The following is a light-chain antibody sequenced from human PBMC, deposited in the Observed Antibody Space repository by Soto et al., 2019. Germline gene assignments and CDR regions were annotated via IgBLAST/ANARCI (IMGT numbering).Light chain of an antibody. CDR2: DAT. CDR3: QQCSSWLWT. Sequence: EIVLTQAPATLSLSPGERATLSCRASQSVSSCLAWYQQKPGQAPRLLIYDATNRATGIPARFSGSGSGTDFTLTISSLEPEDFVVYYCQQCSSWLWTFGQGTKVHIK. V-gene: IGKV3-11*01. J-gene: IGKJ1*01. CDR1: QSVSSC.